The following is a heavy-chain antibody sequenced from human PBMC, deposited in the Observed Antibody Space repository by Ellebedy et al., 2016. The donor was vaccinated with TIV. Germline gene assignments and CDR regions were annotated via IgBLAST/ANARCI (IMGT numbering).Heavy chain of an antibody. CDR3: AGDPSSGNNWYYYLNY. CDR1: GFTFSSYA. V-gene: IGHV3-64D*06. Sequence: GESLKISXSASGFTFSSYAMHWVRQAPGKGLEYVSAISSNGGSTYYADSVKGRFTISRDNSKNTLYLQMSSLRAEDTAVYYCAGDPSSGNNWYYYLNYWGQGTLVTVSS. CDR2: ISSNGGST. J-gene: IGHJ4*02. D-gene: IGHD6-13*01.